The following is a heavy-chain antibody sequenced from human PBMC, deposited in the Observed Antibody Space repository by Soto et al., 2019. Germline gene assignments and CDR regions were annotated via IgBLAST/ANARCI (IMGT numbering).Heavy chain of an antibody. CDR1: GYTFTSYD. CDR2: MNPNSGNT. CDR3: AITIAAAGTYYYYGMDV. D-gene: IGHD6-13*01. V-gene: IGHV1-8*01. J-gene: IGHJ6*02. Sequence: QVQLVQSGAEVKKPGASVKVSCKASGYTFTSYDINWVRQATGQGLEWMGWMNPNSGNTGYAQKFQGRDTMTRNTSISTANMELSSLRSEDTAVYYCAITIAAAGTYYYYGMDVWGQGTTVTVSS.